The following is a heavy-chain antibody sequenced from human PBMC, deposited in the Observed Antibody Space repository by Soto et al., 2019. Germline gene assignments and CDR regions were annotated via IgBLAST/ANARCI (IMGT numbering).Heavy chain of an antibody. CDR2: INHSGST. CDR3: ARGKEAPKSIAVAGTRWFDP. V-gene: IGHV4-34*01. CDR1: GGSFSGYY. D-gene: IGHD6-19*01. J-gene: IGHJ5*02. Sequence: QVQLQQWGAGLLKPSETLSLTCAVYGGSFSGYYWSWIRQPPGKGLEWIGEINHSGSTNYNPSLKSRVTISVDTSKNQCSLKLSSVTAADTAVYYCARGKEAPKSIAVAGTRWFDPWGQGTLVTVSS.